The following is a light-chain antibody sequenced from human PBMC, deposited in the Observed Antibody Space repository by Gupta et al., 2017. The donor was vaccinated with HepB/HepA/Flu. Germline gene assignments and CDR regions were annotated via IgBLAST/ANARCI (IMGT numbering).Light chain of an antibody. CDR3: QQSHSTPPFT. J-gene: IGKJ3*01. CDR1: QSISSY. Sequence: DIQMTQSPSSLSASVGDRVTITCRASQSISSYLNWYQQKPGKAPKLLIYAASSLQSGIPSRFSGSGYGTDFTLTISSRQPEDFATYYCQQSHSTPPFTFGPGTKVDIK. V-gene: IGKV1-39*01. CDR2: AAS.